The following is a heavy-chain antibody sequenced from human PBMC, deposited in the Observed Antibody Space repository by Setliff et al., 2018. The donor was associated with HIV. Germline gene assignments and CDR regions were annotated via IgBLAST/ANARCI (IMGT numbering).Heavy chain of an antibody. V-gene: IGHV1-46*01. D-gene: IGHD3-10*01. CDR3: ARAQLWVDTVRGKSNYYLDS. J-gene: IGHJ4*02. CDR2: LDPSNGRG. CDR1: GYTFTKYF. Sequence: ASVKVSCKASGYTFTKYFMHWVRQAPGQGPEWLGLLDPSNGRGNYKKKFQGRVTMTSDTSTTTAYMELSNMRSDDTAVYFCARAQLWVDTVRGKSNYYLDSGGQGTRDTV.